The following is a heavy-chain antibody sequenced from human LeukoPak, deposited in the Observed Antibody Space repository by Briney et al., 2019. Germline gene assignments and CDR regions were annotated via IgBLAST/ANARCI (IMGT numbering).Heavy chain of an antibody. CDR3: ARESRGYYDSSGLNY. CDR1: GFTFSGFW. CDR2: ISSSSSYT. V-gene: IGHV3-11*06. D-gene: IGHD3-22*01. J-gene: IGHJ4*02. Sequence: GGSLRLSCAVSGFTFSGFWMSWSRQAPGKGLEWVSYISSSSSYTNYADSVKGRFTISRDNAKNSLYLQMNSLRAEDTAVYYCARESRGYYDSSGLNYWGQGTLVTVSS.